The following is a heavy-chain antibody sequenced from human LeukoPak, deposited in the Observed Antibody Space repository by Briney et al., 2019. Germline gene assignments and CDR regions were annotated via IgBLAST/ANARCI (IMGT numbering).Heavy chain of an antibody. CDR1: GGSISSYY. CDR3: ARGAVWAERARGPKAFDI. CDR2: IYYSGSA. D-gene: IGHD2-8*01. J-gene: IGHJ3*02. V-gene: IGHV4-59*08. Sequence: PSETLSLTCTVSGGSISSYYWSWIRQPPGKGLEWIGYIYYSGSANYNPSLKSRVTISVDTSKNQFSLKLSSVTAADTAVYYCARGAVWAERARGPKAFDIWAKGQWSPSLQ.